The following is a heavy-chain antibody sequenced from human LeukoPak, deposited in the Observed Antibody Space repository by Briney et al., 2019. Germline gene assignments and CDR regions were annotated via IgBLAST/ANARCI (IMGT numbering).Heavy chain of an antibody. CDR2: IKSKTDGGTT. D-gene: IGHD6-19*01. CDR3: TTDPIAVAGTSFDI. Sequence: GGSLRLSCAASGFTFSSYAMSWVRQAPGKGLEWVGRIKSKTDGGTTDYAAPVKGRFTISRDDSKNTLYLQMNSLKTEDTAVYYCTTDPIAVAGTSFDIWGQGTMVTVSS. J-gene: IGHJ3*02. CDR1: GFTFSSYA. V-gene: IGHV3-15*01.